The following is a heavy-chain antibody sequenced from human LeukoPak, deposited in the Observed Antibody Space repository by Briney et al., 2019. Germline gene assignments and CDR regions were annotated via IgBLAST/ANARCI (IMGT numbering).Heavy chain of an antibody. Sequence: PSETLSLTCTVSGGSISSSSYYWGWIRQPPGKGLEWIGYIYSSGSTKYNPSLKSRVTMSVETSKNQLSLKLSSVTAADTAVYYCAQRSVGAGTLIFHYWGQGTLVIVSS. V-gene: IGHV4-61*05. D-gene: IGHD2-8*01. J-gene: IGHJ4*02. CDR1: GGSISSSSYY. CDR3: AQRSVGAGTLIFHY. CDR2: IYSSGST.